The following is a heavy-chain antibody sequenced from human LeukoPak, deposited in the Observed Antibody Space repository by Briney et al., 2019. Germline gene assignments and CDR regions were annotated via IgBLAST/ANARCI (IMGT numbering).Heavy chain of an antibody. V-gene: IGHV1-18*01. Sequence: GASVKVSCKASGYTFTSYGISWVRQAPGQGLEWMGWISPYNGNTRYAQKVQGRVTMTTDTSTSTAYMELRSLRSDDTAVYYCTRGGSSGPEGWFDPWAQGTLVTVSS. CDR2: ISPYNGNT. CDR1: GYTFTSYG. D-gene: IGHD6-19*01. J-gene: IGHJ5*02. CDR3: TRGGSSGPEGWFDP.